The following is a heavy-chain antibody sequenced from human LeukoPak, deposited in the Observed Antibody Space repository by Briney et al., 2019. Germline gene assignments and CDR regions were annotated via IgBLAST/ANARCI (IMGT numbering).Heavy chain of an antibody. CDR1: GFTFSSYA. Sequence: GGSLRLSCAASGFTFSSYAMGWVRQAPGKGLEWVSGISWNSGSIGYADSVKGRFTISRDNAKNSLYLQVNSLRAEDMALYYCAKDIGSGDYYYYYYMDVWGKGTTVTVSS. V-gene: IGHV3-9*03. CDR3: AKDIGSGDYYYYYYMDV. D-gene: IGHD1-26*01. J-gene: IGHJ6*03. CDR2: ISWNSGSI.